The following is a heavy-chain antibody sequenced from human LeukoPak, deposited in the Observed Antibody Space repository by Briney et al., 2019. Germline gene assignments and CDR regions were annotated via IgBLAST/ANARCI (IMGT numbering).Heavy chain of an antibody. V-gene: IGHV3-30*03. CDR3: ARESYGDYPFFDY. J-gene: IGHJ4*02. D-gene: IGHD4-17*01. CDR1: GFTFSSYG. Sequence: GGSLRLSCAASGFTFSSYGMHWVRQAPGKGLEWVAVISYDGSNKYYADSVKGRFTISRDNSKNTLYLQMNSLRAEDTAVYYCARESYGDYPFFDYWGQGTLVTVSS. CDR2: ISYDGSNK.